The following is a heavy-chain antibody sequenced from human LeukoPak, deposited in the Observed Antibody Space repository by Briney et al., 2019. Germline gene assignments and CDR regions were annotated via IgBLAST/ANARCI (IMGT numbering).Heavy chain of an antibody. V-gene: IGHV5-10-1*01. CDR1: GYSFTSYW. CDR3: ARRPVVAATFTPYGMDV. Sequence: GESLKISCKGSGYSFTSYWISWVRQMPGKGLEWIGRIDPSDSYTNYSPSFQGHVTISADKSISTAYLQWSSLKASDTAMYYCARRPVVAATFTPYGMDVWGQGTTVTVSS. J-gene: IGHJ6*02. D-gene: IGHD2-15*01. CDR2: IDPSDSYT.